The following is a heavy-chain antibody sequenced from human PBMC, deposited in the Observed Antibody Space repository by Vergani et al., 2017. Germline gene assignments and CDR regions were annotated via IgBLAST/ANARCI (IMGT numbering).Heavy chain of an antibody. Sequence: QVQLVQSGAEVKKPGSSVKVSCKASGGTFSSYTISWVRQAPGQGLEWMGRIIPILGIANYAQKFQGRVTITADKSTSTAYMELSRLRSEDTAVYYCAREWLDSRVPAASEIFDYWGQGTLVTVSS. CDR2: IIPILGIA. D-gene: IGHD2-2*01. CDR3: AREWLDSRVPAASEIFDY. CDR1: GGTFSSYT. J-gene: IGHJ4*02. V-gene: IGHV1-69*04.